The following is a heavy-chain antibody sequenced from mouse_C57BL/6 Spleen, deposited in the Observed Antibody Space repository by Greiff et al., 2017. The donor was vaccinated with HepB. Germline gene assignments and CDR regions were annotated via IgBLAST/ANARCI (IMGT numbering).Heavy chain of an antibody. CDR3: ARSDDYEDY. Sequence: VQLQQSGAELVRPGASVKLSCKASGYTFTDYYINWVKQRPGQGLEWIARIYPGSGNTYYNEKFKGKATLTAEKSSSTAYMQLSSLTSEDSAVYFCARSDDYEDYWGQGTTLTVSS. J-gene: IGHJ2*01. CDR1: GYTFTDYY. CDR2: IYPGSGNT. D-gene: IGHD2-4*01. V-gene: IGHV1-76*01.